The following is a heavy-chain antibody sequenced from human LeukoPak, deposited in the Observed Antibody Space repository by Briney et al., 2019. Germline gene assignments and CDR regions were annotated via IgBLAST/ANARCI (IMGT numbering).Heavy chain of an antibody. V-gene: IGHV3-15*01. CDR3: TTEGLLWFGELYRDAFDI. J-gene: IGHJ3*02. D-gene: IGHD3-10*01. CDR1: GFTFSNAW. CDR2: IKSKTDGGTT. Sequence: PGGSLRLTCAASGFTFSNAWMSWVRQAPGKGLEWVGRIKSKTDGGTTDYAAPVKGRLTISRDDSKNTLYLQMNSLKTEDTAVYYCTTEGLLWFGELYRDAFDIWGQGTMVTVSS.